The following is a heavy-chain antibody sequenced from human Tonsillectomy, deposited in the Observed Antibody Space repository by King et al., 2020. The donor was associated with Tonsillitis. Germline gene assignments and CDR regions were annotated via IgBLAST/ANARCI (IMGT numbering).Heavy chain of an antibody. V-gene: IGHV4-34*01. D-gene: IGHD3-10*01. J-gene: IGHJ3*02. CDR1: GGSFSGYY. CDR2: INHSGST. CDR3: TRGGRFGYFDI. Sequence: VQLQQWGAGLLKSSETLSLTCAVYGGSFSGYYWSWIRQPPGKGLEWIGEINHSGSTNYNPSLKSRVTISVDTSKNQFSLKLSSMTAADTAVYYCTRGGRFGYFDIWGQGTMVTVSS.